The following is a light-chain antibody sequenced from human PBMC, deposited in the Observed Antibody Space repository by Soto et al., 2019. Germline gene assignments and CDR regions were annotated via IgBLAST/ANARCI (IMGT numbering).Light chain of an antibody. Sequence: DIQVTQSPSILSASVGDRVTITCRASQSISSWLAWYQQRKGKAPNLLIYKASHLENGVPSRFRGSGSGTEFTLSFSRLQPGDFETYYCQHYNTYPWTFGQGTKVDIK. V-gene: IGKV1-5*03. CDR2: KAS. J-gene: IGKJ1*01. CDR1: QSISSW. CDR3: QHYNTYPWT.